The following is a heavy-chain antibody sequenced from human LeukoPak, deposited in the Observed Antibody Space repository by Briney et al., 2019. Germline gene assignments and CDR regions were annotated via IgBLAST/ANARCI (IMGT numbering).Heavy chain of an antibody. V-gene: IGHV1-8*01. CDR1: GYTFTSYD. CDR3: ASQGYSSSGTNGGQNWFDP. Sequence: ASVKVSCKASGYTFTSYDINWVRQATGHGLEWMGWMNPNSGNTGYAQKFQGRATMTRNTSISTAYMELSSLRSEDTAVYYCASQGYSSSGTNGGQNWFDPWGQGTLVTVSS. CDR2: MNPNSGNT. J-gene: IGHJ5*02. D-gene: IGHD6-13*01.